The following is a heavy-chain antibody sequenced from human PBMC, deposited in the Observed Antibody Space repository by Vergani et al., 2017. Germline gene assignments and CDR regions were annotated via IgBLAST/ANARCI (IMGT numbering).Heavy chain of an antibody. V-gene: IGHV3-33*06. CDR2: IWYDGSNK. Sequence: QVQLVESGGGVVQPGRSLRLSCAASGFTFSSYGMHWVRQAPGKGLEWVAVIWYDGSNKYYADSVKGRFTISRDNSKNTLYLQMNSLRAEDTAVYYCAKDTYCSSTSCYFDYFDYWGQGTLVTVSS. D-gene: IGHD2-2*01. J-gene: IGHJ4*02. CDR3: AKDTYCSSTSCYFDYFDY. CDR1: GFTFSSYG.